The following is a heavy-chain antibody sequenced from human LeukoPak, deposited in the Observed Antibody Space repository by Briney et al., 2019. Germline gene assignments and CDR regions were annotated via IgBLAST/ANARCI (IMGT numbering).Heavy chain of an antibody. CDR2: ISYDGSNK. Sequence: TGRSLRLSCAASGFTFSSYAMHWVRQAPGKGLEWVAVISYDGSNKYYADSVKGRFTISRDNSKNTLYLQMNSLRAEDTAVYYCARERLRWGAGSYYFDYWGQGTLVTVSS. V-gene: IGHV3-30-3*01. J-gene: IGHJ4*02. CDR1: GFTFSSYA. CDR3: ARERLRWGAGSYYFDY. D-gene: IGHD4-23*01.